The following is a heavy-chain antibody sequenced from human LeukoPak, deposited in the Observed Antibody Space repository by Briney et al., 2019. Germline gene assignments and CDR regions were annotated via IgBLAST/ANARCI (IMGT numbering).Heavy chain of an antibody. J-gene: IGHJ4*02. V-gene: IGHV5-51*01. D-gene: IGHD6-6*01. Sequence: GESLKISCKGSGYSFTSYWIGWVRQMPGKGLEWMGIIYPGDSDTRYSPSFQGQVTISADKSISTAYLQWCSLKASGTAMYYCARLGRIAAPTPDYWGQGTLVTVSS. CDR2: IYPGDSDT. CDR3: ARLGRIAAPTPDY. CDR1: GYSFTSYW.